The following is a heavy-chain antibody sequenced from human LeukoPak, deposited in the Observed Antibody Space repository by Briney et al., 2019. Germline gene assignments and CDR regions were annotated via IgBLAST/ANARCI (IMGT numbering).Heavy chain of an antibody. D-gene: IGHD6-13*01. V-gene: IGHV1-69*05. Sequence: ASVKVSCKASGVSFRDYTINWVRQAPGQGLEWMGAIIPISGTTNYAQRLQGRVTLTMDDSSTTAFMEMSSLRSEDTAVYYCASRFTARQLVPADYYHMDVWGKGTTVFVSS. CDR2: IIPISGTT. CDR3: ASRFTARQLVPADYYHMDV. CDR1: GVSFRDYT. J-gene: IGHJ6*03.